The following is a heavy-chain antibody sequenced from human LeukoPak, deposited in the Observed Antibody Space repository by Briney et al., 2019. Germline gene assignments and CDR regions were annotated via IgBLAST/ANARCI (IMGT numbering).Heavy chain of an antibody. CDR1: GFTVSSNY. Sequence: PGGSLRLSCAASGFTVSSNYMSWVRQAPGKGLEWVSVIYSGGSTHYADSVKGRFTISRDNSKNTLYLQMNSLRAEDTAVYYCARVFGAASYYYYMDVWGKGTTVTVSS. CDR3: ARVFGAASYYYYMDV. D-gene: IGHD3-3*01. J-gene: IGHJ6*03. CDR2: IYSGGST. V-gene: IGHV3-53*01.